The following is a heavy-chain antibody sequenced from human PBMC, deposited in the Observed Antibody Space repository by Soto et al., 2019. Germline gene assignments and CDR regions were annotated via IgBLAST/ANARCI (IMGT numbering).Heavy chain of an antibody. V-gene: IGHV1-2*04. CDR3: ARGAPSPYYYDSSGYFDY. D-gene: IGHD3-22*01. CDR2: INPNSGGT. CDR1: GCTFTGYY. J-gene: IGHJ4*02. Sequence: AAVKVSCKACGCTFTGYYMHWVRQAPGQGLEWMGWINPNSGGTNYAQKFQGWVTMTRDTSISTAYMELSRLRSDDTAVYYCARGAPSPYYYDSSGYFDYWGQGTLVTVSS.